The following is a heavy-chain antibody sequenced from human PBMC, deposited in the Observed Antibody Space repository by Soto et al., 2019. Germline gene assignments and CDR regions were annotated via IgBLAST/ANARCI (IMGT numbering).Heavy chain of an antibody. CDR1: GFTFSSYS. J-gene: IGHJ4*02. CDR3: ARDINKLDFDWLLSPLNFDY. V-gene: IGHV3-21*01. CDR2: ISSSSSYI. D-gene: IGHD3-9*01. Sequence: GGSLRLSCAASGFTFSSYSMNWVRQAPGKGLEWVSSISSSSSYIYYADSVKGRFTISRDNAKNSLYLQMNSLRAEDTAVYYCARDINKLDFDWLLSPLNFDYWGQGTLVTVSS.